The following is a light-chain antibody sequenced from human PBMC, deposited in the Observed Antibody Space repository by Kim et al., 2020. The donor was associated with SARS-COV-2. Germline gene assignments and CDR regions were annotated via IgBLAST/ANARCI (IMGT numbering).Light chain of an antibody. CDR3: HQYFTSPYT. CDR1: QSIFYSSNNKNY. CDR2: WAS. Sequence: DIVMTQSPDSLAVSLGERATINCKSSQSIFYSSNNKNYLTWYQQKPGQPPKLLIYWASIRESGVPDRFSGSGSGTDFTLTINSLQPEDVAVYFCHQYFTSPYTFGQGTKLEI. V-gene: IGKV4-1*01. J-gene: IGKJ2*01.